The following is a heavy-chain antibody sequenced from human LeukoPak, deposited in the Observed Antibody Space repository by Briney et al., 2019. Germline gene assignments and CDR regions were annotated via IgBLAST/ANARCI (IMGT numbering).Heavy chain of an antibody. V-gene: IGHV1-46*01. CDR3: ARGGYYYDSSGYYGNY. CDR1: GYTFTNDY. Sequence: ASVKVSCKASGYTFTNDYIHWVRQAPGQGLEWMGMINPSGGSTTYAQKFQGRVTITADESTSTAYMELSSLRSEDTAVYYCARGGYYYDSSGYYGNYWGQGTLVTVSS. J-gene: IGHJ4*02. CDR2: INPSGGST. D-gene: IGHD3-22*01.